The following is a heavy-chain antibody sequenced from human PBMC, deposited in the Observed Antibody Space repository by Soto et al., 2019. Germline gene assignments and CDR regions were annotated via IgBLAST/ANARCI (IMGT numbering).Heavy chain of an antibody. CDR1: GGSISSGDYY. J-gene: IGHJ5*02. V-gene: IGHV4-30-4*01. CDR3: ARGDWFHP. Sequence: KPSETLSLTCTVSGGSISSGDYYWHWSRQPPGKGLEWIGYIYYTGTTKYNPSLKSRATLSVDTAKNRFSLNLTSLTAADTAVNYCARGDWFHPWGQGTLVTVSS. CDR2: IYYTGTT.